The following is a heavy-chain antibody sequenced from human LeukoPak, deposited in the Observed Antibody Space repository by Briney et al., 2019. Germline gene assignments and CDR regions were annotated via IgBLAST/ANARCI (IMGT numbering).Heavy chain of an antibody. CDR1: GGSISSHY. D-gene: IGHD5-12*01. CDR3: ARTVSGYYFNA. V-gene: IGHV4-59*11. Sequence: SETLSLTCTVSGGSISSHYWSWIRQPPGKGLEWIGYVAYSGGTNYNPSLKSRVIMSVDTSKNQFSLKLSSVTAADTAVYYCARTVSGYYFNAWGPGTLVTVSS. CDR2: VAYSGGT. J-gene: IGHJ5*02.